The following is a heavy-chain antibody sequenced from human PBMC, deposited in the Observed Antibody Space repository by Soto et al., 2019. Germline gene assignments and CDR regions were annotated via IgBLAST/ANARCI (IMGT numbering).Heavy chain of an antibody. J-gene: IGHJ4*02. V-gene: IGHV2-5*02. D-gene: IGHD6-6*01. Sequence: ESGPTQMNSTQTLTLTCTFSGFSLSTSGVGVGWISQPPGKALECLALIYWADDKRYSPSLKSRLTITKDTSKIQLVLTLTNMHPVDTATYHCARLIYSSSDYWGQGTLVTVSS. CDR3: ARLIYSSSDY. CDR2: IYWADDK. CDR1: GFSLSTSGVG.